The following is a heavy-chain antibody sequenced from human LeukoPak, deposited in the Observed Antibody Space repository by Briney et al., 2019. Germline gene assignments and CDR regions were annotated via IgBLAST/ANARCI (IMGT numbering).Heavy chain of an antibody. CDR2: ISSSSSYI. V-gene: IGHV3-21*01. J-gene: IGHJ4*02. Sequence: PGGSLRLSCAASGFTFSSYSMNWVRQAPGKGLEWVSSISSSSSYIYYADSVKGRFTISRDNAKNSLYLQMNSLRAEDTAVYYCAKEGWEPGRNGMGSSDYWGQGTLVTVSS. CDR1: GFTFSSYS. CDR3: AKEGWEPGRNGMGSSDY. D-gene: IGHD1-26*01.